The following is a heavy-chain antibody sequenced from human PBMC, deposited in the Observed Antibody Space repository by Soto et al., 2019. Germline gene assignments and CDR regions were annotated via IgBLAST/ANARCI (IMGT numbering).Heavy chain of an antibody. V-gene: IGHV3-23*01. Sequence: PGGPLRLSCAASGFTFSSYAMSWVRQAPGKGLEWVSAISGSGGSTYYADSVKGRFTISRDNSKNTLYLQMNSLRAEDTAVYYCAKDRVVVPAASYNWFDPWGQGTLVTVSS. CDR1: GFTFSSYA. CDR3: AKDRVVVPAASYNWFDP. J-gene: IGHJ5*02. CDR2: ISGSGGST. D-gene: IGHD2-2*01.